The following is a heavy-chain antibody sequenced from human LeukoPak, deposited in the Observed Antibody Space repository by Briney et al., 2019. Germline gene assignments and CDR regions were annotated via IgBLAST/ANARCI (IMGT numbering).Heavy chain of an antibody. J-gene: IGHJ4*02. CDR2: INHSGVT. V-gene: IGHV4-34*01. CDR3: AREGVARGYSYGLFDY. CDR1: GGSFSDYY. Sequence: SGTLSLTCAVYGGSFSDYYWNWIRQPPGKGLEWIGEINHSGVTNYNPSLNGRVTISVDTSKNQLSLKLSSVTAADTAVYYCAREGVARGYSYGLFDYWGQGTLVTVSS. D-gene: IGHD5-18*01.